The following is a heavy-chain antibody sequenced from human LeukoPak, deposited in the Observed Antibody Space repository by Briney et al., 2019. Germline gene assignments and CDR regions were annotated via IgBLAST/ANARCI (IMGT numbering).Heavy chain of an antibody. CDR3: ARDLGSMVRGGLFDS. J-gene: IGHJ4*02. Sequence: SETLSLTCTVSDDSISDYYRGWIRQPPGKGLEWIGYFHNSGTSTYNPSLKSRVTISVDTSKNQFPLKLSSVTAADTAVYYCARDLGSMVRGGLFDSWGQGTLVTVSS. V-gene: IGHV4-4*08. CDR1: DDSISDYY. D-gene: IGHD3-10*01. CDR2: FHNSGTS.